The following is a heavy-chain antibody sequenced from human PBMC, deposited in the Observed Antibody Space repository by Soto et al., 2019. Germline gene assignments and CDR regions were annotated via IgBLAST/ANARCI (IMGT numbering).Heavy chain of an antibody. V-gene: IGHV4-4*07. Sequence: SETLSLTCTVSGDSISDYYWSWIRQPAGKGLEWIGRFYYSGNTKSNPSLKSRVTMSADTSKNQFSLSLRSVTAADSAIYYCARMYNSGFYRPEGDYFFYGMDVWGQGTTGTV. CDR3: ARMYNSGFYRPEGDYFFYGMDV. D-gene: IGHD1-1*01. CDR1: GDSISDYY. CDR2: FYYSGNT. J-gene: IGHJ6*02.